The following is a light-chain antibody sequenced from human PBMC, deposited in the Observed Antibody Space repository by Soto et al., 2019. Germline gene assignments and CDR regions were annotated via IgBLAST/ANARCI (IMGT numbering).Light chain of an antibody. CDR2: DAS. CDR1: QSVSSN. Sequence: EILMTQSPATLSVSPGARATLSCRASQSVSSNLAWYQHKPGQAPRLLIYDASTRATGIPARISGSGSGTEFTLTISSLQSEDFAVYYCQQYNNWRTFGQGTKVDI. CDR3: QQYNNWRT. J-gene: IGKJ1*01. V-gene: IGKV3-15*01.